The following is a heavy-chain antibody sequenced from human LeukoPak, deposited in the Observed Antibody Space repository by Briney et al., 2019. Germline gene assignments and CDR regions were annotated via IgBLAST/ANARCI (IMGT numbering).Heavy chain of an antibody. CDR2: IYYSGST. J-gene: IGHJ4*02. CDR3: AREGPSAATDY. V-gene: IGHV4-59*01. Sequence: SETLSLTCTVSGGSISSYYWSWIRQPPGKGLEWIGYIYYSGSTNYNPSLKSRVTISVDTSKNQFSLKLSSVTAAYTAEYYCAREGPSAATDYWGQGTLVTGSS. D-gene: IGHD6-13*01. CDR1: GGSISSYY.